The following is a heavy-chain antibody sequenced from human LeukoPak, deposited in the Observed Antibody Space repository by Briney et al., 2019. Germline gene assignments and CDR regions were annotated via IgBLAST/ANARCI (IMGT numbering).Heavy chain of an antibody. V-gene: IGHV3-33*06. CDR2: IWDDGSNK. D-gene: IGHD5-12*01. Sequence: GGSLRLSCAASGFTFSSYGMHWVRQAPGKGLEWVAVIWDDGSNKYYADSVKGRFTISRDNSKNTLYLQMNSLRAEDTAVYYCAKDLSGPASNWFDPWGQGTLVTVSS. CDR3: AKDLSGPASNWFDP. J-gene: IGHJ5*02. CDR1: GFTFSSYG.